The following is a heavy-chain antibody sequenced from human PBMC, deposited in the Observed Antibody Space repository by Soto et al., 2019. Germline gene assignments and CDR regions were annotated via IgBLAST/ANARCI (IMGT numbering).Heavy chain of an antibody. D-gene: IGHD2-2*01. J-gene: IGHJ4*02. CDR2: ISAYNGNT. CDR3: ASVGYCSSNRSYHPKRLFDY. CDR1: GYTFTSYG. Sequence: ASVKVSCKASGYTFTSYGISWVRQAPGQGLEWMGWISAYNGNTNYAQKLQGRVTMTTDTSTSTAYMELRSMRSDDKAVYYCASVGYCSSNRSYHPKRLFDYWCQENLVSVS. V-gene: IGHV1-18*04.